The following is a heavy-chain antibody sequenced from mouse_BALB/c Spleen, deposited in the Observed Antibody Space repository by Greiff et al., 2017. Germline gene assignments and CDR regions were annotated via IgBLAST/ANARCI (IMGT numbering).Heavy chain of an antibody. CDR1: GYSITSDYA. J-gene: IGHJ4*01. V-gene: IGHV3-2*02. CDR3: ARGRTLYYGNPYYAMDY. CDR2: ISYSGST. Sequence: EVMLVESGPGLVKPSQSLSLTCTVTGYSITSDYAWNWIRQFPGNKLEWMGYISYSGSTSYNPSLKSRISITRDTSKNQFFLQLNSVTTEDTATYYCARGRTLYYGNPYYAMDYWGQGTSVTVSS. D-gene: IGHD2-1*01.